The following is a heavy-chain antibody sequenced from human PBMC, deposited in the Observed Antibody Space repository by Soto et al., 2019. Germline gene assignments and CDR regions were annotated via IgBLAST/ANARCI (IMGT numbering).Heavy chain of an antibody. CDR1: GYTFTSYG. CDR2: ISAYNGNT. CDR3: ARGYYYDSSGYYPFLDY. Sequence: GASVKVSCKASGYTFTSYGISWVRQAPGQGLEWMGWISAYNGNTNYSQKFQGRVTITRDTSASTAYMELSSLRSEDTAVYYCARGYYYDSSGYYPFLDYWGQGTLVTVSS. D-gene: IGHD3-22*01. V-gene: IGHV1-18*01. J-gene: IGHJ4*02.